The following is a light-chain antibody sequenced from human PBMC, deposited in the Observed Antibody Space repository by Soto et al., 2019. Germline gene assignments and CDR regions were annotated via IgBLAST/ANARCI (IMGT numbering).Light chain of an antibody. CDR1: QSVSSS. CDR2: DAS. J-gene: IGKJ4*01. V-gene: IGKV3-11*01. CDR3: QQRSSWPLT. Sequence: EIVLTQSPATLSLSPGETATLSCRASQSVSSSLAWYQQKPGQTPRLLIYDASNRATGIPARFSGSGSGTDFTLPVSSLEPGDFAVYYCQQRSSWPLTFGGGTKVEIK.